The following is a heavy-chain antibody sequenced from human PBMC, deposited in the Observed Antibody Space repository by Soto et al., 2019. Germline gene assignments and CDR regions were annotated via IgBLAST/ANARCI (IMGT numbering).Heavy chain of an antibody. D-gene: IGHD6-6*01. V-gene: IGHV3-53*01. CDR1: GFTVSSNY. CDR2: IYSGGST. J-gene: IGHJ4*02. CDR3: ARGGYSTSSGPGDY. Sequence: PGGSLRLSCAASGFTVSSNYMSWVRQAPGKGLEWVSVIYSGGSTYYADSVKGRFTISRDNSKNTLYLQMNSLRAEDTAVYYCARGGYSTSSGPGDYWGQGTLVTVSS.